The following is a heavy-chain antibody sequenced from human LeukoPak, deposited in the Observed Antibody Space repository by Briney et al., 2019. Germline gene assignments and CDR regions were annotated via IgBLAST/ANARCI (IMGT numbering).Heavy chain of an antibody. D-gene: IGHD5-24*01. V-gene: IGHV3-21*01. CDR3: ARDIGGYKPSP. J-gene: IGHJ5*02. CDR2: ISSSSSYI. Sequence: GGSLRLSCAASGFTFSSYWMNWVRQAPGKGLEWVSSISSSSSYIYYADSVKGRFTISRDNAKNSLYLQMNSLRAEDTAVYYCARDIGGYKPSPWGQGTLVTVSS. CDR1: GFTFSSYW.